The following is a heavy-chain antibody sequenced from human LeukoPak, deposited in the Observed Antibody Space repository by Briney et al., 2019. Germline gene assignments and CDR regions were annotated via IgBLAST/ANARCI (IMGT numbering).Heavy chain of an antibody. CDR2: INSDGSST. CDR1: GFTFSSYW. J-gene: IGHJ4*02. V-gene: IGHV3-74*01. Sequence: PGGSLRLSCAASGFTFSSYWMHWVRQAPGKGLVWVSCINSDGSSTSYADSVKGRFTISRDNAKNTLYLQMNSLRAEDTAVYYCARESEKYCSSTSCYTGFDYWGQGTLVTVSS. D-gene: IGHD2-2*02. CDR3: ARESEKYCSSTSCYTGFDY.